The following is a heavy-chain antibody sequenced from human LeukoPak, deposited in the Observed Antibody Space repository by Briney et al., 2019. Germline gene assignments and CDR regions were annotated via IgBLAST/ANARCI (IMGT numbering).Heavy chain of an antibody. CDR2: IWFDGSNK. V-gene: IGHV3-33*01. J-gene: IGHJ4*02. CDR3: VRDPSGSGFAFDS. D-gene: IGHD1-1*01. CDR1: GFIFSNDA. Sequence: GGSLRLSCAASGFIFSNDAMHWVRQAPGKGLEWVAFIWFDGSNKHYADSVKGRFTISRDNSEDTLYLQMNSLRAEDTAVYYCVRDPSGSGFAFDSWGQGALVTVPS.